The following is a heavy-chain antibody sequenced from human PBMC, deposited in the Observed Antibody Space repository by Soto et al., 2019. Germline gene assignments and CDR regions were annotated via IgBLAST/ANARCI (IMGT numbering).Heavy chain of an antibody. CDR2: IYYSGST. CDR1: GASISSSSYY. J-gene: IGHJ6*02. CDR3: AASHRHVLRFLEWPNGDYYGMDV. D-gene: IGHD3-3*01. V-gene: IGHV4-39*01. Sequence: SETLSLTCTVSGASISSSSYYWGWIHQPPGKGLERIGSIYYSGSTYYNPSLKSRVTISVDTSKNQFSLKLSSVTAADTAVYCCAASHRHVLRFLEWPNGDYYGMDVWGQGTTVTVSS.